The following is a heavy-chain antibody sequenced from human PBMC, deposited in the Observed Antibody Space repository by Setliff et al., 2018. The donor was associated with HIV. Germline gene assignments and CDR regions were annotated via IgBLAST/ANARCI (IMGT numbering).Heavy chain of an antibody. V-gene: IGHV3-13*01. CDR3: ARGYSSSWHNDYHYYMDV. Sequence: PGGSLRLSCAACGFTFSSYDMHWVRQAAGKGLEWVSAIGSAGDTYYPGSVKGRFTVSRDNAEHSLYLQMDSLRADDTAVYYCARGYSSSWHNDYHYYMDVWGKGTTVTVSS. CDR2: IGSAGDT. D-gene: IGHD6-13*01. CDR1: GFTFSSYD. J-gene: IGHJ6*03.